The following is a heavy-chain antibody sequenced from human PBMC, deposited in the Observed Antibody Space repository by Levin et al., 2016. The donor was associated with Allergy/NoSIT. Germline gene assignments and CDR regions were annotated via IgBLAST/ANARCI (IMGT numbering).Heavy chain of an antibody. CDR3: ARVDTAMAGPFDY. Sequence: ASVKVSCKASGYTFTGYYMHWVRQAPGQGLEWMGWINPNSGGTNYAQKFQGRVTMTRDTSISTAYMELSRLRSDDTAVYYCARVDTAMAGPFDYWGQGTLVTVSS. CDR1: GYTFTGYY. D-gene: IGHD5-18*01. J-gene: IGHJ4*02. CDR2: INPNSGGT. V-gene: IGHV1-2*02.